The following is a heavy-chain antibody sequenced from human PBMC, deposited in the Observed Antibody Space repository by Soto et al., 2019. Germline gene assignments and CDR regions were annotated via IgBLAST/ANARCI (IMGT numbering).Heavy chain of an antibody. J-gene: IGHJ4*02. V-gene: IGHV4-30-4*01. CDR2: IYYSGST. CDR3: ARVVHGQEEYYFDY. CDR1: GGSISSGDYY. Sequence: QVQLQESGPGLVKPSQTLSLTCTVSGGSISSGDYYWSWIRQPPGKGLEWIGYIYYSGSTYYNPSLKGRVTIAVDTSKNQFSLKLSSVTAADTAVYYCARVVHGQEEYYFDYWGQGTLVTVSS.